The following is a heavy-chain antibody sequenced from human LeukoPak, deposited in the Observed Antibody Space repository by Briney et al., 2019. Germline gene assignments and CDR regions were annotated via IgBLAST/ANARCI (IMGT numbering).Heavy chain of an antibody. CDR3: ARVGTWGFTMVRGATPNWFDP. V-gene: IGHV4-34*01. J-gene: IGHJ5*02. CDR2: INHSGST. Sequence: PSETLSLTCAVYGGSFSGYYWSWIRQPPGKGLEWLGEINHSGSTNYNPSLKSRVTISVDTSKNQFSLKLSSVTAADTAVYYCARVGTWGFTMVRGATPNWFDPWGQGTLVTVSS. D-gene: IGHD3-10*01. CDR1: GGSFSGYY.